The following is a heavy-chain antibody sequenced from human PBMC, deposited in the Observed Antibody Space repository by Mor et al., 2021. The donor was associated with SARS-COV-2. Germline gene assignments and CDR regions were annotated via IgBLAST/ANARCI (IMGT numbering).Heavy chain of an antibody. CDR3: ARPHGSGWSGLGY. D-gene: IGHD6-19*01. V-gene: IGHV4-59*08. Sequence: NTNYNPSLKSRVTISVDTSKNQFSLKLTSVTAAGTAVYYCARPHGSGWSGLGYWGQGTLVTVSS. J-gene: IGHJ4*02. CDR2: NT.